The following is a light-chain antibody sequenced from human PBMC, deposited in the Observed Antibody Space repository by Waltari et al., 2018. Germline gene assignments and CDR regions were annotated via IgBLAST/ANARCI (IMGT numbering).Light chain of an antibody. J-gene: IGLJ3*02. CDR3: CSYVSGDTWV. Sequence: QSPLTQPASVSGSPGPSITIPCTGTSSAVGTYNIVSWYQQHPGKAPKLMIYEDYKRPSGVSNRFSGSKSGNTASLTISGLQAEDEADYYCCSYVSGDTWVFGGGTELAVL. CDR1: SSAVGTYNI. V-gene: IGLV2-23*01. CDR2: EDY.